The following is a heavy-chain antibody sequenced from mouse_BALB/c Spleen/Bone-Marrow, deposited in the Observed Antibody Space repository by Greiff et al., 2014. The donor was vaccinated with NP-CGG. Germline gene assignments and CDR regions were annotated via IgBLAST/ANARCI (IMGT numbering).Heavy chain of an antibody. J-gene: IGHJ3*01. CDR1: GFNTKDTY. Sequence: VQLKESGAELVKPGASAKLSCTASGFNTKDTYMHWVKQRPEQGLEWIGRIDPANGNTKYDPKFQGKATITADTSSNTAYLQLSSLTSEDTAVYYCARNYGYGKSFAYWGQGTLVTVSA. CDR3: ARNYGYGKSFAY. D-gene: IGHD2-2*01. V-gene: IGHV14-3*02. CDR2: IDPANGNT.